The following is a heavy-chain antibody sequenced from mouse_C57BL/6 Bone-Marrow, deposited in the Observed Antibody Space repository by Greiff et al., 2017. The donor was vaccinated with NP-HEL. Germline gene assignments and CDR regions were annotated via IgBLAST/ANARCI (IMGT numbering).Heavy chain of an antibody. CDR3: ASGKAFDY. V-gene: IGHV1-76*01. CDR2: IYPGSGNT. Sequence: VQLQESGAELVRPGASVKLSCKASGYTFTDYYINWVKQRPGQGLEWIARIYPGSGNTYYNEKFKGKATLTAEKSSSTAYMQLSSLTSEDSAVYFCASGKAFDYWGQGTTLTVSS. CDR1: GYTFTDYY. D-gene: IGHD1-1*01. J-gene: IGHJ2*01.